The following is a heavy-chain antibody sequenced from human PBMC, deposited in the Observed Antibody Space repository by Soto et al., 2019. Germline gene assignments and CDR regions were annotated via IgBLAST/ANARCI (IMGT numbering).Heavy chain of an antibody. J-gene: IGHJ6*02. CDR3: ARTVARDYYYKGVDV. CDR1: GDSVSRNSAA. D-gene: IGHD6-19*01. V-gene: IGHV6-1*01. CDR2: TYYRSQWYN. Sequence: PSQTLSLTCDISGDSVSRNSAAWNWIRQSPSRGLEWLGRTYYRSQWYNDYAVSVKGRIIINPDTSKNQFSLQLSSVTPEDTAVYYCARTVARDYYYKGVDVWGQGTTVTVSS.